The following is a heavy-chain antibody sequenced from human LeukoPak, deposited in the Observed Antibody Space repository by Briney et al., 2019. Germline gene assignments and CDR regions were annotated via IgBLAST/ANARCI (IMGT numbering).Heavy chain of an antibody. D-gene: IGHD3-10*01. V-gene: IGHV4-61*08. J-gene: IGHJ4*02. CDR2: IYYSGST. CDR1: GGSISSGGYY. Sequence: PSQTLSLTCTVSGGSISSGGYYWSWIRQPPGKGLEWIGYIYYSGSTNYNPSLKSRVTISVDTSKDQFSLKLSSVTAADTAVYYCARGSSGSYYAPSDYWGQGTLVTVSS. CDR3: ARGSSGSYYAPSDY.